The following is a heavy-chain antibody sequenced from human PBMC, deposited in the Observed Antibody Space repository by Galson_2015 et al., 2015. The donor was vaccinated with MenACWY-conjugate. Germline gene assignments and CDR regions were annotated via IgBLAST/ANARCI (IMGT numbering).Heavy chain of an antibody. CDR1: GFIFNNYW. CDR3: ARDLGFYCSRNDCYSPY. Sequence: SLRLSCAASGFIFNNYWMSWVRQVPGKGPGWVANIKQDGSEKYYVDSVRGRFTISRDNAKNSLYLQMNSLRAVDTAVYYCARDLGFYCSRNDCYSPYWGQGTLVTVSS. V-gene: IGHV3-7*03. J-gene: IGHJ4*02. CDR2: IKQDGSEK. D-gene: IGHD2-2*01.